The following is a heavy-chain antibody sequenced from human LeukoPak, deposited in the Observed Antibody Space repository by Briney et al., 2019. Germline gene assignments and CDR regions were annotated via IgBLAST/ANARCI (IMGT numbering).Heavy chain of an antibody. CDR2: IYNSGST. J-gene: IGHJ6*02. V-gene: IGHV4-61*01. D-gene: IGHD6-19*01. CDR3: ARDHPIAVASGYYYYYGMDV. Sequence: PPETLSLTCTVSGGSVSSDSYYWSWIRQPPGKGLEWIGYIYNSGSTNCNPSLKSRVTISVDTSKNQSSLKLSSVTAADTAVYYCARDHPIAVASGYYYYYGMDVWGQGTTVTVSS. CDR1: GGSVSSDSYY.